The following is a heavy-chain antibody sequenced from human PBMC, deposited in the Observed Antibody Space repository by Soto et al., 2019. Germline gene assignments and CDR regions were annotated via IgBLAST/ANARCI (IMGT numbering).Heavy chain of an antibody. Sequence: ASVKVSCKASGYTFTGYYMHWVRQAPGQGLEWMGWINPNSGGTNYAQKFQGGVTMTRDTSISTAYMELSRLRSDDTAVYYCAIAALPYYYGMDVWGQGTTVTVSS. V-gene: IGHV1-2*02. CDR2: INPNSGGT. D-gene: IGHD6-6*01. J-gene: IGHJ6*02. CDR3: AIAALPYYYGMDV. CDR1: GYTFTGYY.